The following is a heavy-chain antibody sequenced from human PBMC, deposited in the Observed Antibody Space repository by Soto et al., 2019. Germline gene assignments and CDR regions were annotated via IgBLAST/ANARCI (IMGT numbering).Heavy chain of an antibody. Sequence: EVQLVESGGGLVKPGGSLRLSCAASGFTFSNAWMSWVRQAPGKGLEWVGRIKSKTDGGTTDYAAPVKGRFTISRDDSKNTLYLQMNSLKTEDIVVYYCTTGGYSSGWDFDYWGQGTLVTVSS. D-gene: IGHD6-19*01. J-gene: IGHJ4*02. CDR2: IKSKTDGGTT. V-gene: IGHV3-15*01. CDR1: GFTFSNAW. CDR3: TTGGYSSGWDFDY.